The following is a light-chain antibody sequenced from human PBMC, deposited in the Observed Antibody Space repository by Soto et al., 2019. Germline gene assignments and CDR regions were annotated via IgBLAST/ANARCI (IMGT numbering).Light chain of an antibody. CDR3: SSYTSSGTVV. Sequence: QSALTQPASVSGSPGQSITISCTGTSSDIGDYNYVSWYQQHPGKAPKLMIYDVSNRPSGVSNRFSGSKSGNTASLTISGLQAEDETDYYCSSYTSSGTVVFGGGTKLTVL. CDR1: SSDIGDYNY. CDR2: DVS. V-gene: IGLV2-14*01. J-gene: IGLJ2*01.